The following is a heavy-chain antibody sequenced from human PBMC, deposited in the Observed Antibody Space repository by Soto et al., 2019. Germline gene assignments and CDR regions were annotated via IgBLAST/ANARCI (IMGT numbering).Heavy chain of an antibody. Sequence: GGSLRLSCAASGFTFSSYSMNWVRQAPGKGLEWVSYISSSSSTIYYADSVKGRFTISRDNAKNSLYLQMNSLRAEDTAVYYCARDMTIFGVVIRAFDIWGQGTMVTVSS. D-gene: IGHD3-3*01. J-gene: IGHJ3*02. CDR2: ISSSSSTI. V-gene: IGHV3-48*01. CDR1: GFTFSSYS. CDR3: ARDMTIFGVVIRAFDI.